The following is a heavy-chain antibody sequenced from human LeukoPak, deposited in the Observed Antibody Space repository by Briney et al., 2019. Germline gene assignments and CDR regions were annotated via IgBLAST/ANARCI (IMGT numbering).Heavy chain of an antibody. V-gene: IGHV1-3*01. Sequence: ASVKVSCKASGYTFTTYAIHWVRQAPGQRLEWMGWINAGNGSTKYSQKFQARVTITRDTPASTAYMELSSLRSEDTAVYYCARDPIGSRWPYYFDYWGQGTLVTVSS. D-gene: IGHD6-13*01. CDR1: GYTFTTYA. J-gene: IGHJ4*02. CDR2: INAGNGST. CDR3: ARDPIGSRWPYYFDY.